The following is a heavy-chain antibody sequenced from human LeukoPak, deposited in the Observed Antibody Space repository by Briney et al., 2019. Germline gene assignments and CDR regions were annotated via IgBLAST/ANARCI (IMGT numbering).Heavy chain of an antibody. CDR1: VDTFSRYS. D-gene: IGHD5-24*01. Sequence: SVKVSCKASVDTFSRYSISWVRQAPGQGREWVGGIIPIFGTANYPGKLQGRVTITPAESKRTAYMELCSLRSEDTAVYCATQLDGYNFIFDYWGQGTPVTVSS. V-gene: IGHV1-69*01. CDR3: ATQLDGYNFIFDY. CDR2: IIPIFGTA. J-gene: IGHJ4*02.